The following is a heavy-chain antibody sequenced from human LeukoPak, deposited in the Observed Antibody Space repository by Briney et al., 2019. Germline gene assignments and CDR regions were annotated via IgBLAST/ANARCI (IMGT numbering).Heavy chain of an antibody. CDR3: ARAASIAVAAYYFDY. J-gene: IGHJ4*02. CDR1: GGSISRGGYF. Sequence: SETLSLTCAVSGGSISRGGYFWSWIRQPPGKGLEWIGYIYHSGSTYYNPSLKSRVTISVDWSKNQFSLKLSSVTAADTAVYYCARAASIAVAAYYFDYWGQGTLVTVSS. CDR2: IYHSGST. V-gene: IGHV4-30-2*01. D-gene: IGHD6-19*01.